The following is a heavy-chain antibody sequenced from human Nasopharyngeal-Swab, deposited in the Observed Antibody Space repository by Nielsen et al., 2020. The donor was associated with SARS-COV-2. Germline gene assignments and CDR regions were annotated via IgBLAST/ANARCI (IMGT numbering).Heavy chain of an antibody. D-gene: IGHD2-21*02. CDR2: ISDNGGSN. J-gene: IGHJ4*02. CDR1: GFTFSDYA. V-gene: IGHV3-23*01. CDR3: AKDTNLSRGGLLCRILDS. Sequence: GESLKISCAASGFTFSDYAMTWVRQDPGRGLEWASSISDNGGSNFYVDSVKGRFTIPRDNSKNTLYMQMNSLRAEDSAVYYCAKDTNLSRGGLLCRILDSWGQGTLVTVSS.